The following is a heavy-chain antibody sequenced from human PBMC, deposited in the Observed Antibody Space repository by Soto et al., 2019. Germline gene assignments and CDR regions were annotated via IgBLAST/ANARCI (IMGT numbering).Heavy chain of an antibody. D-gene: IGHD2-21*02. CDR3: ARQRYCGGDCYSGGH. CDR2: TDPSDSYT. Sequence: PGESLKISCKGSGYSFTSYWISWVRQMPGKGLEWMGRTDPSDSYTNYSPSFQGHVTISADKSISTAYLQWSSLKASDTAMYYCARQRYCGGDCYSGGHWGQGTLVTVSS. CDR1: GYSFTSYW. J-gene: IGHJ4*02. V-gene: IGHV5-10-1*01.